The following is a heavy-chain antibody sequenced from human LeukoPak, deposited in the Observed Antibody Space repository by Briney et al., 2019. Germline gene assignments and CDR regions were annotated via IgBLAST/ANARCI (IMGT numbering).Heavy chain of an antibody. CDR2: IKEDGSVK. V-gene: IGHV3-7*04. CDR1: GFTFNRNW. CDR3: SRDVGKGYFDY. Sequence: GGSLRLSCAASGFTFNRNWMSWLRQAPGKGLEWVANIKEDGSVKNYEDSVKGRFTISRDNAANSVSLLLNSLRAEDTAVYYCSRDVGKGYFDYWGQGTLVTVSS. J-gene: IGHJ4*02.